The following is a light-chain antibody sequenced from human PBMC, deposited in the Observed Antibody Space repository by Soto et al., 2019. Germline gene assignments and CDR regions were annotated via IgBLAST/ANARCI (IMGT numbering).Light chain of an antibody. J-gene: IGKJ1*01. Sequence: DILLTQSPGTLSLSPGERATLSCRASQSVSSNHLAWYQQKPGQAPRLPIYGGSSRATGIPVRFSGSGSETDFTLTITRLEPEDFAVYYCQQYSSSRTFGQGTKVDIK. CDR3: QQYSSSRT. CDR2: GGS. V-gene: IGKV3-20*01. CDR1: QSVSSNH.